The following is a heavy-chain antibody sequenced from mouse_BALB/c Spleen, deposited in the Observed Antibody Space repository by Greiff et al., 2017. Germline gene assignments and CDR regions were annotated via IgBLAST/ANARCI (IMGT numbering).Heavy chain of an antibody. CDR3: NADWINYGYDY. V-gene: IGHV14-4*02. CDR2: IDPENGDT. Sequence: EVQLQQSGAELVRSGASVKLSCTASGFNIKDYYMPWVKQRPEQGLEWIGWIDPENGDTEYAPNVQGQATMTADTSSNTAYLQISSLTSEDTAVYYCNADWINYGYDYWGQGTTLTVSS. J-gene: IGHJ2*01. CDR1: GFNIKDYY. D-gene: IGHD1-2*01.